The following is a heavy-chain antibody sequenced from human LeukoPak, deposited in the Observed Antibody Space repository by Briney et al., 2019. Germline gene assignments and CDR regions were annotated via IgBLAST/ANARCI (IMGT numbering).Heavy chain of an antibody. CDR3: ARGDVWSGGH. D-gene: IGHD3-3*01. CDR1: GFTFSNYW. V-gene: IGHV3-7*01. CDR2: IDGDGSEK. J-gene: IGHJ4*02. Sequence: GGPLRLSCAVSGFTFSNYWMSWVRQAPGKGLEWVANIDGDGSEKYYVDSVKGRFTISRDNAKNSLYLQMNSLRAEDTAVYYCARGDVWSGGHWGQGTQVTVSS.